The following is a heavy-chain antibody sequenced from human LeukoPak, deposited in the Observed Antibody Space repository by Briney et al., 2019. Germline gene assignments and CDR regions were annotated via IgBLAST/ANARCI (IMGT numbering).Heavy chain of an antibody. D-gene: IGHD2-21*02. Sequence: GGSLRLSCAASGFTFSSYAMHWVRQAPGKGLEWVAVISYDGSNKYYADSVKGRFTISRDNSKNTLYLQMNSLRAEDTAVYYCARDTPVSAGYFDYWGRGILVTVSS. CDR3: ARDTPVSAGYFDY. CDR1: GFTFSSYA. J-gene: IGHJ4*02. V-gene: IGHV3-30*04. CDR2: ISYDGSNK.